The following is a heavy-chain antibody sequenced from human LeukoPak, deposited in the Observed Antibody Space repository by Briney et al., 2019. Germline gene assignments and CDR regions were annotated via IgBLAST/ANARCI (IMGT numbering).Heavy chain of an antibody. D-gene: IGHD2-15*01. Sequence: GGSLRLSCAASEFTSSNYAMSWVRQAPGKGLEWVSVIYSGGSTYYADSVKGRFTISRDNSKNTLYLQMNSLRAEDTAVYYCARVIAPPAESGGFDYWGQGTLVTVSS. CDR3: ARVIAPPAESGGFDY. CDR2: IYSGGST. J-gene: IGHJ4*02. CDR1: EFTSSNYA. V-gene: IGHV3-66*01.